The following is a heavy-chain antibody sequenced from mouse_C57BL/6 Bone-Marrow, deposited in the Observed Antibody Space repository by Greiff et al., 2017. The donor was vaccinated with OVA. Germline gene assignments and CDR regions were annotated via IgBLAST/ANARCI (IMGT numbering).Heavy chain of an antibody. Sequence: QVQLQQPGAELVKPGASVKMSCKASGYTFTSYWITWVKQRPGQGLEWIGDIYPGSGSTNYNEKFKSKATLTVDTSSSTAYMHLSSLISEDAAVYYCARESSSIHYYAMDYWGQGTSVTVSS. J-gene: IGHJ4*01. V-gene: IGHV1-55*01. CDR2: IYPGSGST. CDR1: GYTFTSYW. CDR3: ARESSSIHYYAMDY.